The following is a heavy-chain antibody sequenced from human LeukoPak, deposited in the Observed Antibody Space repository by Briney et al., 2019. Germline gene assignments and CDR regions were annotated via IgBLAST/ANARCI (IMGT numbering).Heavy chain of an antibody. Sequence: GGSLRLSCAASGFTFSDYYMSWIRQAPGKGLEWVSYISSSGSTIYYADSVKGRFTISRDNAKNTLYLQMNSLRAEDTAVYYCARGRYCSGGSCYSAAFDIWGQGTMVTVSS. J-gene: IGHJ3*02. V-gene: IGHV3-11*04. CDR1: GFTFSDYY. D-gene: IGHD2-15*01. CDR3: ARGRYCSGGSCYSAAFDI. CDR2: ISSSGSTI.